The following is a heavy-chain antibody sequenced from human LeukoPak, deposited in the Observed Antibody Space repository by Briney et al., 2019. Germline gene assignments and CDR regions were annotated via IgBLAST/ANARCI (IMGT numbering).Heavy chain of an antibody. CDR1: GGSNSSYY. CDR2: IYTSGST. V-gene: IGHV4-4*07. J-gene: IGHJ3*02. D-gene: IGHD3-22*01. Sequence: SETLSLTCTVSGGSNSSYYWSWIRQPAGKGLEWIGRIYTSGSTNYNPSLKSRVTMSVDTSKNQFSLKLSSVTAADTAVYYCARDYYDSSGRDAFDIWGQGTMVTVSS. CDR3: ARDYYDSSGRDAFDI.